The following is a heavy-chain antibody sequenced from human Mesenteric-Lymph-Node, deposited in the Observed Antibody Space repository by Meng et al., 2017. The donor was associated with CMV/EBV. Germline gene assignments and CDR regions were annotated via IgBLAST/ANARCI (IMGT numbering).Heavy chain of an antibody. D-gene: IGHD6-13*01. V-gene: IGHV4-34*01. CDR2: NNNSGRN. CDR3: ASFRRGPPAAPDY. Sequence: TCDVYGGAVSGDDRRGNSQHQGKGLEWSGENNNSGRNKKNPYLKSRVTISVETSKNQFSLNLNTVTAADTAVYYCASFRRGPPAAPDYWGQGTLVTVSS. CDR1: GGAVSGDD. J-gene: IGHJ4*02.